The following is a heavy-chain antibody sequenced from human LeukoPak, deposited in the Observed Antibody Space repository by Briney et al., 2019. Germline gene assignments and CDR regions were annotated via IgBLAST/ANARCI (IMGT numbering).Heavy chain of an antibody. CDR3: ARDLGYCTNGVCHTRFDY. D-gene: IGHD2-8*01. V-gene: IGHV4-4*02. CDR2: IYHSGST. Sequence: SETLSLTCAVSGGSISSSNWWSWVRQPPGKGLEWIGEIYHSGSTNYNPSLKSRVTISVDKSKNQFSLKLSSVTAADTAVYYCARDLGYCTNGVCHTRFDYWGQGTLVAVSS. J-gene: IGHJ4*02. CDR1: GGSISSSNW.